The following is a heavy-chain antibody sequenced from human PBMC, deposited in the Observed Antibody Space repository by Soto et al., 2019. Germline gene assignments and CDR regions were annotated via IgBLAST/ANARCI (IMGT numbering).Heavy chain of an antibody. V-gene: IGHV4-4*02. Sequence: QVQLQESGPGLVKPSWTLSLTCDVSGGSISSRNWWSWVHQPPGKGLEWIGELSHSGSTNDNPSLKSRVTISVDKSQNQFSLKLSSVTAADTAVYYCARAGLPPHYWGQGTLVAVSS. J-gene: IGHJ4*02. CDR2: LSHSGST. CDR3: ARAGLPPHY. CDR1: GGSISSRNW. D-gene: IGHD2-15*01.